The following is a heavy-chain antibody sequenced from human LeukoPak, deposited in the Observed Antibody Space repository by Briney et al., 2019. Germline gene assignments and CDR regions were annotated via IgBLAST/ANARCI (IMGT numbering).Heavy chain of an antibody. Sequence: GGSLRLSCAASGFTVSDYSMSWVRQAPGKGLEWVSAISGSGSTIYYADSVKGRFTISRDNAKNSLYLQMNSLRAEDTAVYYCAELGITMIGGVWGKGTTVTISS. V-gene: IGHV3-11*04. CDR3: AELGITMIGGV. D-gene: IGHD3-10*02. J-gene: IGHJ6*04. CDR2: ISGSGSTI. CDR1: GFTVSDYS.